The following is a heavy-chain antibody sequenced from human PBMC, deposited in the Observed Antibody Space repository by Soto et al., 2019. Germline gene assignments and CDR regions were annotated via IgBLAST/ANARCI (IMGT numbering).Heavy chain of an antibody. Sequence: GGSLRLSCAASGFIFRSYSMNWVRQAPGKGLEWVSSISRSSDYIYYADSVNGRFTISRDNAKNSLYLQMNSLRAEDTAVYFCARDYDFLTVYAFDIWGQGKMVT. J-gene: IGHJ3*02. CDR3: ARDYDFLTVYAFDI. CDR1: GFIFRSYS. CDR2: ISRSSDYI. D-gene: IGHD3-9*01. V-gene: IGHV3-21*01.